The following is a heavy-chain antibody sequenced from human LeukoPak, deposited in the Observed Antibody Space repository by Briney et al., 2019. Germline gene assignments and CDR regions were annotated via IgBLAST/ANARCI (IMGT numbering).Heavy chain of an antibody. CDR1: GFTFSSYA. CDR2: ISYDGSNK. V-gene: IGHV3-30-3*01. CDR3: AREMLNYDSSGYYPY. J-gene: IGHJ4*02. D-gene: IGHD3-22*01. Sequence: PGRSLRLSRAASGFTFSSYAMHWVRQAPGKGLEWVAVISYDGSNKYYADSVKGRFTISRDNSKNTLYLQMNSLRAEDTAVYYCAREMLNYDSSGYYPYWGQRTLVTVSS.